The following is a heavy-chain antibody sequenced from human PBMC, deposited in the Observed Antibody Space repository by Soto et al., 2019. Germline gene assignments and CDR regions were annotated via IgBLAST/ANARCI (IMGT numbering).Heavy chain of an antibody. Sequence: GASVKVSCKVSGYTLTELSMHWVRQAPGKGLEWMGGFDPEDGETIYAQKFQGRVTMTEDTSTDTAYMELSSLRSEDTAVYYCATAALVGPREVDFDYWGQGTLVTVSS. CDR3: ATAALVGPREVDFDY. CDR2: FDPEDGET. V-gene: IGHV1-24*01. J-gene: IGHJ4*02. D-gene: IGHD2-15*01. CDR1: GYTLTELS.